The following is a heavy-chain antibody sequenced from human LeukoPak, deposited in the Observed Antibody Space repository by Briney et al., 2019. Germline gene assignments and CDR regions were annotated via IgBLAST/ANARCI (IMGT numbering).Heavy chain of an antibody. V-gene: IGHV3-7*01. J-gene: IGHJ4*02. CDR3: ARDDCSNGVCCFDY. CDR1: GFSFSNYW. D-gene: IGHD2-8*01. CDR2: IKQDGSEK. Sequence: GGSLRLSCAASGFSFSNYWMSWVRQAPGKGLEWVANIKQDGSEKYYVDSVKGRFTISRDNAKNSLYLQMDSLRAEDTAVYYCARDDCSNGVCCFDYWGQGTLVTVFS.